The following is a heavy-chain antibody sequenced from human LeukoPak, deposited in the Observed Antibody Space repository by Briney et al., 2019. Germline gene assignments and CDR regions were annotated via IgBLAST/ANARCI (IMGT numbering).Heavy chain of an antibody. J-gene: IGHJ4*02. Sequence: PGGSLRLSCAASGFTVSNNYMNWVRQAPGKGLEWLSYISSSSSYKRYAESVRGRFTISRDDADNTLYLQMNSLGAEDTAVYYCARGNGYSYMERIDYWGQGTLVTVSS. CDR3: ARGNGYSYMERIDY. V-gene: IGHV3-21*06. CDR1: GFTVSNNY. CDR2: ISSSSSYK. D-gene: IGHD5-12*01.